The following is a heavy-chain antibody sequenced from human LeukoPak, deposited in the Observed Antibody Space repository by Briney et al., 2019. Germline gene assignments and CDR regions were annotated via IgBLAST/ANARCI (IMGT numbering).Heavy chain of an antibody. V-gene: IGHV3-30*04. CDR2: ISYDGSNK. D-gene: IGHD5-18*01. J-gene: IGHJ4*02. CDR1: GFTFSRYA. Sequence: PGGSLRLSCAASGFTFSRYAMHWVRQAPGKGLEWVAVISYDGSNKYYVDSVKGRFTISRDNSKNTLYLQMNSLRVEDTAVYYCARLAIGDTAMVPFDYWGQGTLVTVSS. CDR3: ARLAIGDTAMVPFDY.